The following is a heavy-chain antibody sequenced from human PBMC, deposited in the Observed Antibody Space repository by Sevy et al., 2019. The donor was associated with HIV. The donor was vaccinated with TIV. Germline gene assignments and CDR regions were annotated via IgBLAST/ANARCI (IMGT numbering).Heavy chain of an antibody. D-gene: IGHD6-19*01. CDR3: ARVGSGSDYFDY. Sequence: SETLSLTCTVSGGSISSYYWSWIRQPPGKGLEWIGYIYYSGSTNYNPSLKSRVTISVDTSKNQFSLKLSSVTAADTAVYYCARVGSGSDYFDYWGQGTLVTVSS. CDR2: IYYSGST. J-gene: IGHJ4*02. V-gene: IGHV4-59*12. CDR1: GGSISSYY.